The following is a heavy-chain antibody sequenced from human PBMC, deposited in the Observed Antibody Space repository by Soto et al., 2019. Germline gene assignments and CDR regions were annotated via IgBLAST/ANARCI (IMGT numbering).Heavy chain of an antibody. V-gene: IGHV1-69*13. D-gene: IGHD4-4*01. Sequence: GASVKVSCKASGGTFSSYAISWVRQAPGQGLEWMGWIIPIFGTANYAQKFQGRVTITADESTSTAYMGLSSLRSEDTAVYYCARHSNYAYYYGMDVWGQGTTVTVSS. CDR3: ARHSNYAYYYGMDV. CDR2: IIPIFGTA. CDR1: GGTFSSYA. J-gene: IGHJ6*02.